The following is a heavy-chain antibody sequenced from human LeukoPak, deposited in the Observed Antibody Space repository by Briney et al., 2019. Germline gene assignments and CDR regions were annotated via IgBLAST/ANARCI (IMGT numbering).Heavy chain of an antibody. D-gene: IGHD3-10*02. CDR3: AELGITMVGGV. CDR2: ISSSGSTI. J-gene: IGHJ6*04. V-gene: IGHV3-48*03. Sequence: GGSLRLSCAASGFTFSSYEMNWVRQAPGKGLEWVSYISSSGSTIYYADSVKGRFTISRDNAKNSLYLQMNSLRAEDTAVYCCAELGITMVGGVWGKGTTVTISS. CDR1: GFTFSSYE.